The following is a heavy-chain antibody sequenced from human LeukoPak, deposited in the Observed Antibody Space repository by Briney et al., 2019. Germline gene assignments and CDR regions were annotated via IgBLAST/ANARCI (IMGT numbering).Heavy chain of an antibody. V-gene: IGHV3-74*01. D-gene: IGHD3-9*01. CDR2: IISDGTSA. CDR1: GFTFSDYW. J-gene: IGHJ6*02. CDR3: ARDARYNIDV. Sequence: GGSLRLSCAASGFTFSDYWMHWVRQAPGKGLVWVSRIISDGTSATYADSVKGRFTMSRDNAKNTLYLEMNSLRADDTAVYYCARDARYNIDVWGQGTTVTVFS.